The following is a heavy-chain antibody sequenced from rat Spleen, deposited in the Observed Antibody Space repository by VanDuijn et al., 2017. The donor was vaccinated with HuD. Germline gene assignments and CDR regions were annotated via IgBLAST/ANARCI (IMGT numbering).Heavy chain of an antibody. CDR3: ARDPDYGGGYYFDY. D-gene: IGHD1-11*01. V-gene: IGHV5-29*01. CDR1: GFTFSDYY. CDR2: INYDGSST. J-gene: IGHJ2*01. Sequence: EVQLVESDGGLVQPGRSLKLSCAASGFTFSDYYMAWVRQAPTKGLEWVATINYDGSSTYYRDSVKGRFTISRDNAKSTLYLQMDSLRSEDTATYYCARDPDYGGGYYFDYWGQGVMVTVSS.